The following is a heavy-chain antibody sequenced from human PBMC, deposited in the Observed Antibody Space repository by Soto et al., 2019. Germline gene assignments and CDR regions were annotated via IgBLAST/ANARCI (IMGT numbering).Heavy chain of an antibody. J-gene: IGHJ2*01. V-gene: IGHV3-23*01. D-gene: IGHD2-15*01. CDR2: ISFSDGGT. Sequence: EEQLLESGGGLIQPGGSLRLVCAASGFTFSSYVMTWVRQAPGKGLEWVSSISFSDGGTYYADSVKGRLTISRDNSKNTLFLQMNSLRVEDTAVYYCVKDDRILGRRYFDLWGRGTLVTVSS. CDR3: VKDDRILGRRYFDL. CDR1: GFTFSSYV.